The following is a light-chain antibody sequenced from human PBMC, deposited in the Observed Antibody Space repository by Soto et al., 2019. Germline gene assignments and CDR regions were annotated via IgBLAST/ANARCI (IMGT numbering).Light chain of an antibody. CDR3: CSYSVYRHVV. CDR2: DVS. Sequence: QSALTQPRSVSGSPGQSVTISCTGTSSDVGGYNYVSWHQQHPGKAPKLMIYDVSKRPSGVPDRFSGSKSGNTASLTISGLQAEDEADYYCCSYSVYRHVVFGGGTQLTVL. J-gene: IGLJ2*01. CDR1: SSDVGGYNY. V-gene: IGLV2-11*01.